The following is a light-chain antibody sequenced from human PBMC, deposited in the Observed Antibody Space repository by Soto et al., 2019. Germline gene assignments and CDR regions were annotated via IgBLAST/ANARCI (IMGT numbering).Light chain of an antibody. J-gene: IGKJ1*01. Sequence: EIVLTQSPGTLSLSRGDRATLSCGASQIVDSDDLAWYQQKPGQAPRLLIYGLSSRVTGIPDRFGGSGSGTDFTLTISRLETEDFAVYYFHKYGRAPWTLGQGTKVDIK. CDR3: HKYGRAPWT. CDR1: QIVDSDD. V-gene: IGKV3-20*01. CDR2: GLS.